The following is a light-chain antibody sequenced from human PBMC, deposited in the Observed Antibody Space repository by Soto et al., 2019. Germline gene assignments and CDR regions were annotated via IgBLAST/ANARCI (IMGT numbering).Light chain of an antibody. J-gene: IGKJ1*01. CDR3: AT. CDR1: QSISSW. Sequence: DIQMTQSPSTLSASVGDRVTITCRASQSISSWLTWYQQKAGQAPKLLIYKASIVESGVPSRFSGSGSGTEFTLTISSLQSDDSATYYFATFGQGTRVEVK. V-gene: IGKV1-5*03. CDR2: KAS.